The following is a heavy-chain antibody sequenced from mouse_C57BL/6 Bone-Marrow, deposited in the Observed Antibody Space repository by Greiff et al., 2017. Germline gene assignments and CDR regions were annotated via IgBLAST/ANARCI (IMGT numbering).Heavy chain of an antibody. J-gene: IGHJ4*01. CDR3: TTATLGAMDY. CDR2: IDPANGDT. CDR1: GFNIKDDY. D-gene: IGHD4-1*01. V-gene: IGHV14-4*01. Sequence: EVQLQQPGAELVRPGASVKLSCTASGFNIKDDYMHWVKQRPEQGLEWIGGIDPANGDTEYASKFQGKATITADTSSNTAYLQLSSLTSEDTAVYYCTTATLGAMDYWGQGTSVTVSS.